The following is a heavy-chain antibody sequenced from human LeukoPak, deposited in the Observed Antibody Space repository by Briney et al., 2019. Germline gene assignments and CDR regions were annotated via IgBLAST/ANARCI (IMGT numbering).Heavy chain of an antibody. D-gene: IGHD5-12*01. CDR2: IYYSGST. J-gene: IGHJ3*02. V-gene: IGHV4-59*08. Sequence: SETLSLTCTVSGGSISSYYWSWIRQPPGKGLEWIGYIYYSGSTNYNPSLKSRVTISVDTSKNQFSLKLSSVTAADTAVYYCARHPYRGSDAFDIWGQGTMVTVSS. CDR1: GGSISSYY. CDR3: ARHPYRGSDAFDI.